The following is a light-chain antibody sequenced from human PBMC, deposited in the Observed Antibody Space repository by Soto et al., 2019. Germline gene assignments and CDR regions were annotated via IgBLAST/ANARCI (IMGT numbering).Light chain of an antibody. CDR3: QQYGGSPLVT. CDR1: QSVSSVS. J-gene: IGKJ2*01. Sequence: EIVLTQSPVTLSLSPGERATLSCRASQSVSSVSLAWYQQKPGQAPRLLVYGASTRATGIPDRFSGSGSGTDFTLTISRLEPEDFAVYYCQQYGGSPLVTFGQGTKLEIK. V-gene: IGKV3-20*01. CDR2: GAS.